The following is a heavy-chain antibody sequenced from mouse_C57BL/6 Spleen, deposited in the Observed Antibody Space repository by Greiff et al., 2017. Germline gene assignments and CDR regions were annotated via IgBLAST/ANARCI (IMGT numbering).Heavy chain of an antibody. J-gene: IGHJ3*01. CDR1: GYAFSSSW. CDR3: ARGDNGNSTRAWFAY. D-gene: IGHD1-1*01. Sequence: QVQLQQSGPELVKPGASVKISCKASGYAFSSSWMNWVKQRPGKGLEWIGRIYPGDGDTNYNGKFKGQATLTADKSSSTAYMQLSSLTSEASAVYFVARGDNGNSTRAWFAYWGQGTLVTVSA. CDR2: IYPGDGDT. V-gene: IGHV1-82*01.